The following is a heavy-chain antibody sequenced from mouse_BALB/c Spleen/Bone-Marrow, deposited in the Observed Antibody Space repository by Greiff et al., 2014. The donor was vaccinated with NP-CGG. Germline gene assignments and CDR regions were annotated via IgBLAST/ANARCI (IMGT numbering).Heavy chain of an antibody. V-gene: IGHV1-54*01. J-gene: IGHJ1*01. D-gene: IGHD4-1*01. CDR2: IHPGSGDT. CDR3: ARDWDWYFDV. Sequence: VQLQESGAGLVRPGTSVKVSCKASGYAFSNYLIEWVKRRPGQGLEWIGVIHPGSGDTNYNEKFKGKATLTADKSSSTDYMQLSSLTSDDSAVYCCARDWDWYFDVWGAGTTVTVSS. CDR1: GYAFSNYL.